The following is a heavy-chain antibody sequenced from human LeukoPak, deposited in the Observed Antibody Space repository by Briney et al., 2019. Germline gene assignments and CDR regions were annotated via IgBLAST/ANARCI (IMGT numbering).Heavy chain of an antibody. CDR2: ISYEGSNK. D-gene: IGHD2-15*01. Sequence: GGSLRLSCAASGFTFRSFAMQWVRQAPGKGVEWVAVISYEGSNKYYADSVKGRFTISRDNSKNSMSLQMNTLRVEHTAVYYCARGWYSDTGGGHFDYWGQGTLVTVSS. CDR1: GFTFRSFA. CDR3: ARGWYSDTGGGHFDY. V-gene: IGHV3-30-3*01. J-gene: IGHJ4*02.